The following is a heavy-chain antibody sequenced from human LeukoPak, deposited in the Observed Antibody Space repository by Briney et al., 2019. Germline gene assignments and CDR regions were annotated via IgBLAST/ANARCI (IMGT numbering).Heavy chain of an antibody. Sequence: SETLSLTCTVSGGSLSSYYWNWLRQPPGKGLEWIGFISYSGSTTYNPSLKSRVTISIDTSKNQFSLKLTSVTAADTAVYYCARDRSGWAGYFDLWGRGTPVTVSS. J-gene: IGHJ2*01. CDR2: ISYSGST. D-gene: IGHD6-19*01. CDR1: GGSLSSYY. CDR3: ARDRSGWAGYFDL. V-gene: IGHV4-59*01.